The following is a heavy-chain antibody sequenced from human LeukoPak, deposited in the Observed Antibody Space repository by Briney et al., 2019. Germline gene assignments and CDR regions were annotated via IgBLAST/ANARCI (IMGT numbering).Heavy chain of an antibody. CDR1: GGSFSGHY. D-gene: IGHD3-16*02. V-gene: IGHV4-59*11. Sequence: KPSETLSLTCAVYGGSFSGHYWSWIRQPPGKGLEWIGYIYYSGSTNYNPSLKSRVTISVDTSKNQFSLKLSSVTAADTAVYYCATGQGELSLYGNYYYYGMDVWGQGTTVTVSS. CDR2: IYYSGST. CDR3: ATGQGELSLYGNYYYYGMDV. J-gene: IGHJ6*02.